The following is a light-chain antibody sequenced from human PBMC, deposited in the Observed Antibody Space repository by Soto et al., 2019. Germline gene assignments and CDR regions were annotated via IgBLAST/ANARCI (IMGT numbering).Light chain of an antibody. V-gene: IGLV1-44*01. CDR1: SSNIGGNT. CDR3: AAWDDSLNGVI. Sequence: QSVLTQPPSASGTPGQRVTISCSGSSSNIGGNTVNWYQQLPGTAPKLLIYSNNLRPSGVPDRFSGSKSGTSASLAISGLQSEDEADYYCAAWDDSLNGVIFGGGTKVTVL. J-gene: IGLJ2*01. CDR2: SNN.